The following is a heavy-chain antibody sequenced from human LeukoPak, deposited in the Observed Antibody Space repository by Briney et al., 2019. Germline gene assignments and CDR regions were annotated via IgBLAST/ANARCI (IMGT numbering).Heavy chain of an antibody. CDR3: ARLYYYDSSGYYYTPFDY. V-gene: IGHV1-2*02. J-gene: IGHJ4*02. CDR2: INPNSGGT. Sequence: RASVKVSCKASGYTFTGYYMHWVRQAPGQGLEWMGWINPNSGGTNYARKFQGRVTMTRDTSISTAYMELSRLRSDDTAVYYCARLYYYDSSGYYYTPFDYWGQGTLLTVSS. CDR1: GYTFTGYY. D-gene: IGHD3-22*01.